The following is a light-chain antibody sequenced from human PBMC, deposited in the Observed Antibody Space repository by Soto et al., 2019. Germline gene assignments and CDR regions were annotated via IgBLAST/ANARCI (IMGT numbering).Light chain of an antibody. Sequence: EVVLTQSPGTLSLSPGERATLSCRASQSVSRSYLAWYQQKPGQAPRLLIYIASSRATGIPDRFSGSGSGTDFTLTISRLEPEDFAMYYCQQYGSSPYTFGQGTKLETK. V-gene: IGKV3-20*01. CDR1: QSVSRSY. J-gene: IGKJ2*01. CDR2: IAS. CDR3: QQYGSSPYT.